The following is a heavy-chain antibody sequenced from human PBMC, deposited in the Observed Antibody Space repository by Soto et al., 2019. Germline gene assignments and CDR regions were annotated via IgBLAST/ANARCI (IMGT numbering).Heavy chain of an antibody. D-gene: IGHD2-15*01. J-gene: IGHJ4*02. V-gene: IGHV1-3*01. CDR1: GYTFTSYA. CDR2: INAGNGNT. Sequence: ASVKVSCKASGYTFTSYAMHWVRQAPGQRLEWMGWINAGNGNTKCSQKFQDRVTITRDTSASTAYMELSSLRSEDTAVYYCARGESVVGDYWGQGTQVTVS. CDR3: ARGESVVGDY.